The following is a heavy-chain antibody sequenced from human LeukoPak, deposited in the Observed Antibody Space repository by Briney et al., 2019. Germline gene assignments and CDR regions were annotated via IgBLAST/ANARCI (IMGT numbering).Heavy chain of an antibody. CDR2: INHSGST. Sequence: SETLSLTCTVSGGSISSGDYCWSWIRQPPGKGLEWIGEINHSGSTNYNPSLKSRVTISVDTSKNQFSLKLSSVTAADTAVYYCARGRGYSYGYSLRYFDLWGRGTLVTVSS. D-gene: IGHD5-18*01. J-gene: IGHJ2*01. CDR1: GGSISSGDYC. CDR3: ARGRGYSYGYSLRYFDL. V-gene: IGHV4-39*07.